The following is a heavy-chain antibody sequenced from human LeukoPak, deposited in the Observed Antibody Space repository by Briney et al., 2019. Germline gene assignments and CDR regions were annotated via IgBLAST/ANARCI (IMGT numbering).Heavy chain of an antibody. Sequence: PSETLSLTCAVYGGSFSGYYWSWIRQPPGKGLEWIGEINHSGSTNYNPSLKSRVTISVDTSKNQFSLKLSSVTAADTAVYYCAREMRTAMVTFDYWGQGTLVTVSS. V-gene: IGHV4-34*01. J-gene: IGHJ4*02. CDR1: GGSFSGYY. CDR3: AREMRTAMVTFDY. D-gene: IGHD5-18*01. CDR2: INHSGST.